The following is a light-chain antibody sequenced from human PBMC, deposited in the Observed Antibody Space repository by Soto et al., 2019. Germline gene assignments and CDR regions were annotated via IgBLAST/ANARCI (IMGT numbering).Light chain of an antibody. CDR1: QSLLHSNGYNY. V-gene: IGKV2-28*01. CDR3: MQALQTPLT. J-gene: IGKJ4*01. Sequence: DIVMTQSPLSLPVTPGEPASISCRSSQSLLHSNGYNYLDWYLQKPGQSPQLLIYLGSNRASGVPDRFSGSGSDTDFTLEISRVEAEDVGVYYCMQALQTPLTFGGGTKVEIK. CDR2: LGS.